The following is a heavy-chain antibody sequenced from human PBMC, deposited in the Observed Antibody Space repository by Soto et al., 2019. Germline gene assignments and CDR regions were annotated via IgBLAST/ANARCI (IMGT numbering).Heavy chain of an antibody. CDR3: ARDGRIAAAGRLDY. Sequence: SETLSLTCTVSGGSISSGDYYWSWIRQVPGKGLEWIGYIYYSVSTYYNPSLKSRVAMSVDTSKNQFSLKLSSVTAEDTAIYYCARDGRIAAAGRLDYWGQGTLVTVSS. D-gene: IGHD6-13*01. CDR1: GGSISSGDYY. CDR2: IYYSVST. V-gene: IGHV4-31*03. J-gene: IGHJ4*02.